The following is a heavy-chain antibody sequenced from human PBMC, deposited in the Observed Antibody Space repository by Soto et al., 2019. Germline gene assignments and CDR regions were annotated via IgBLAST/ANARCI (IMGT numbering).Heavy chain of an antibody. CDR2: ISGSGGST. Sequence: EVQLLESGGGLVQPGGSLRLSCAASGFTFSSYAMSWVRQAPGKGLEWVSAISGSGGSTYYADSVKGRFTISRDNSKNTLYLQMNSLRAEDTAVYYCAKDSPAPKDYSSGWYYPSHWGQGTLVTVSS. CDR3: AKDSPAPKDYSSGWYYPSH. D-gene: IGHD6-19*01. CDR1: GFTFSSYA. V-gene: IGHV3-23*01. J-gene: IGHJ4*02.